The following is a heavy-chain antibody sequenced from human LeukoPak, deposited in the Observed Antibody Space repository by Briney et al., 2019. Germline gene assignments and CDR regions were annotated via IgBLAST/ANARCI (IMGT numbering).Heavy chain of an antibody. D-gene: IGHD3-22*01. Sequence: SETLSLTCTVSGGSISSSSYNWGWIRQPPGKGLEWIGSIDYSGSTYYNPSLKSRITISVDTSKNHFSLKLTSVTAADTAVYYCARMRPTNYYDSSGYLTFWGQGILVTVST. CDR1: GGSISSSSYN. J-gene: IGHJ4*02. CDR3: ARMRPTNYYDSSGYLTF. V-gene: IGHV4-39*02. CDR2: IDYSGST.